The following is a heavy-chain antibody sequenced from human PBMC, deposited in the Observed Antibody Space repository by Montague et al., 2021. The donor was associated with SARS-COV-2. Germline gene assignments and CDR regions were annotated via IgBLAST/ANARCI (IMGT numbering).Heavy chain of an antibody. CDR2: ISYDGSNK. CDR1: GFTFSSYA. J-gene: IGHJ3*02. Sequence: SLRLSCAASGFTFSSYAMHWVRQASGKGLEWVAVISYDGSNKYYADSVKGRFTISRDNSKNTLYLQMNSLRAEDTVVYCCARPLIWSGYFVDAFDIWGQGTMVTVSS. D-gene: IGHD3-3*01. V-gene: IGHV3-30-3*01. CDR3: ARPLIWSGYFVDAFDI.